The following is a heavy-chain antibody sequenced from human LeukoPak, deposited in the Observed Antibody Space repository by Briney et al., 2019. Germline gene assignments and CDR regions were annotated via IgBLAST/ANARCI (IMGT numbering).Heavy chain of an antibody. CDR2: INPDGSER. Sequence: GGSLRLSCAASGFTFSSYAMSWVRQAPGKGLEWVALINPDGSERYYVDSVKGRFTISRDNARNSLYLQMDSLRDDDTAMYFCTRDLAAVPGPRMDVWGQGTTVTVSS. CDR3: TRDLAAVPGPRMDV. CDR1: GFTFSSYA. V-gene: IGHV3-7*03. D-gene: IGHD6-19*01. J-gene: IGHJ6*02.